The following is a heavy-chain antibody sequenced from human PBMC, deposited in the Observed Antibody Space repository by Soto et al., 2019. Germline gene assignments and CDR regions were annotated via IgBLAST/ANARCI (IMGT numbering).Heavy chain of an antibody. CDR2: INNDGSDT. V-gene: IGHV3-74*01. J-gene: IGHJ4*02. D-gene: IGHD5-18*01. CDR3: SRDIMVTPVY. CDR1: GFIFSSYW. Sequence: PGGSLRLSCAASGFIFSSYWMHWVRQAPGKGLVWVSRINNDGSDTTYADSVKGRFTVSRDDTRNTLYLEMKSLRAEDTAVYYCSRDIMVTPVYWGQGTLVTVSS.